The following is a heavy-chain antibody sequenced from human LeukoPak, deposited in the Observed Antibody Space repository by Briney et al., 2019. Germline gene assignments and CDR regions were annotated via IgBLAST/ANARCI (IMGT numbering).Heavy chain of an antibody. V-gene: IGHV4-34*01. D-gene: IGHD4-17*01. CDR3: ARSIYGDSYIDY. CDR1: GRSFSGYY. J-gene: IGHJ4*02. Sequence: SETLSLTCAVYGRSFSGYYWSWIRQPPGKGLEWIGEINHSGSTNYNPSLKSRVTISVDTSKNQFSLKLSSVTAADTAVYYCARSIYGDSYIDYWGQGTLVTVSS. CDR2: INHSGST.